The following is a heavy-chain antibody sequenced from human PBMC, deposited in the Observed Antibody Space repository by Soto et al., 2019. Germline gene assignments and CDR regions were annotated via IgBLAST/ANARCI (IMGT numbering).Heavy chain of an antibody. J-gene: IGHJ4*02. CDR3: ARVMSLSPPISSSWYGGAIDY. Sequence: SVKVSCKASGGTFSSYTISWVRQAPGQGLEWMGRIIPILGIANYAQKFQGRVTITADKSTSTAYMELSSLRSEDTAVYYCARVMSLSPPISSSWYGGAIDYWGQGTLVTVSS. V-gene: IGHV1-69*02. CDR2: IIPILGIA. D-gene: IGHD6-13*01. CDR1: GGTFSSYT.